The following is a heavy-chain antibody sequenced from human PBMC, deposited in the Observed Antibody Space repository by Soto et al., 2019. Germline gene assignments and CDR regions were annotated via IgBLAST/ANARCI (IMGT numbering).Heavy chain of an antibody. CDR2: IIPIFGTA. D-gene: IGHD5-12*01. Sequence: QVQLVQSGAEVKKPGSSVKVSCKASGGTFSSYAISWVRQAPGQGLEWMGGIIPIFGTANYAQKFQGRVTITSHKSTSTAYMEVSSLRSEDTVEYYSARALTRGGPGYTGYYPGYWGQGTLVTVSS. V-gene: IGHV1-69*06. J-gene: IGHJ4*02. CDR1: GGTFSSYA. CDR3: ARALTRGGPGYTGYYPGY.